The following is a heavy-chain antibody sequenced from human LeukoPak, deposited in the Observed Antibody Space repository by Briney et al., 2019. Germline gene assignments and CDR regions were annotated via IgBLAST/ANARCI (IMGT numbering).Heavy chain of an antibody. CDR3: ARCPMVRGVIIKGGYFDY. J-gene: IGHJ4*02. CDR2: INHSGST. CDR1: GGSFSVYY. V-gene: IGHV4-34*01. D-gene: IGHD3-10*01. Sequence: PSETLSLTCAVYGGSFSVYYWSWIRQPPGKVREWMGEINHSGSTNYNPSLKSRVTISLDTSKNQFSLKLSSVTAADTAVYYCARCPMVRGVIIKGGYFDYWGQGTLVNVSS.